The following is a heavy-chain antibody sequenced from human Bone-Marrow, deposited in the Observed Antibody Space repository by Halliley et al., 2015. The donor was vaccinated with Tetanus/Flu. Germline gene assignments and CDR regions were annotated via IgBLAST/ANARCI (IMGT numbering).Heavy chain of an antibody. CDR3: ARGPAEGVTTTRGNYNYYYGMDV. D-gene: IGHD4-17*01. Sequence: QVQLVQSGAEVKKPGSSVKVSCKASGDTFRNYAISWVRQAPGQGLEWVGGIIPVVGTPNYAQRFQGRVTITADESTNIDFMELSSLRYEDTAVYYCARGPAEGVTTTRGNYNYYYGMDVWGQGTAVIVSS. CDR1: GDTFRNYA. J-gene: IGHJ6*02. CDR2: IIPVVGTP. V-gene: IGHV1-69*01.